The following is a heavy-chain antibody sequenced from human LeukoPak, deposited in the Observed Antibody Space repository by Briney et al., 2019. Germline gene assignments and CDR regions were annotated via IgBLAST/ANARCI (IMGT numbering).Heavy chain of an antibody. CDR2: IYYSGST. Sequence: SETLSLTCTVSGDSISNYYWSWIRQPPGKGLEWIGYIYYSGSTNYNPSLKSRVTISVDTSKNQFSLKLSSVTAADTAVYYCARRTHDYGDLRDAFDIWGQGTMVTVSS. CDR3: ARRTHDYGDLRDAFDI. D-gene: IGHD4-17*01. J-gene: IGHJ3*02. CDR1: GDSISNYY. V-gene: IGHV4-59*08.